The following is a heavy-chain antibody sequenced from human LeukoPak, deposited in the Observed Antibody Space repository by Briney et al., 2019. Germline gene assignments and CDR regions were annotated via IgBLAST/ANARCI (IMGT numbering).Heavy chain of an antibody. Sequence: PSETLSLTCGAPGYSISSGYYWGWIRQPPGKGLEWIGSIYYTGSTYYNPSLKSRVTILLDTSKNQFSLKLSSVTAADTAVYYCASGRAYHVYGYWGQGILVTVSS. CDR3: ASGRAYHVYGY. CDR1: GYSISSGYY. J-gene: IGHJ4*02. D-gene: IGHD5/OR15-5a*01. CDR2: IYYTGST. V-gene: IGHV4-38-2*01.